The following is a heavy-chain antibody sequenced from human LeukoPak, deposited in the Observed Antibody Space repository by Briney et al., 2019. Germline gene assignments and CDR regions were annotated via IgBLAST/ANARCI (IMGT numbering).Heavy chain of an antibody. Sequence: PGGSLRLSCAASGFTFSSYSMNWVRQAPGKGLEWVSSISSSSSYIYYADSVKGRFTISRDNAKNSLYLQMNSLRAEDTAVYYCARDVVDTAMVPDAFDIWGQGTTVTVSS. J-gene: IGHJ3*02. CDR1: GFTFSSYS. D-gene: IGHD5-18*01. CDR2: ISSSSSYI. CDR3: ARDVVDTAMVPDAFDI. V-gene: IGHV3-21*01.